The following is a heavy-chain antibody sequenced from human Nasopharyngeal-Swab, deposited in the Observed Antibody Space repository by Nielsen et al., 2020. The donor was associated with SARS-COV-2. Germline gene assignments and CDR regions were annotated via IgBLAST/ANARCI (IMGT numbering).Heavy chain of an antibody. J-gene: IGHJ4*02. CDR1: GYSFANYW. CDR3: ARLVGDSSGYEIYYFDD. V-gene: IGHV5-51*01. CDR2: IYPGDSDT. D-gene: IGHD3-22*01. Sequence: GESLKLSCIGLGYSFANYWIGWVRQMPGKGLEWMGIIYPGDSDTRYSPSFQGQVTISADKSISTAYLQWSSLKASDTAMYYCARLVGDSSGYEIYYFDDWGQGTLVTVSS.